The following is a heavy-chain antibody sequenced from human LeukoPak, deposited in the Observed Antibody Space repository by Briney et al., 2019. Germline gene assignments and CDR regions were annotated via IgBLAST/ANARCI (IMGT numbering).Heavy chain of an antibody. V-gene: IGHV3-21*01. D-gene: IGHD6-13*01. CDR3: ARGPRSSSWPTEY. J-gene: IGHJ4*02. CDR2: TSSSSSYI. Sequence: PGGSLRLSCAASGFTFSSYSMNWVRQAPGKGLEWVSSTSSSSSYIYYADSVKGRFTISRDNAKDSLYLQMNSLRAEDTAVYYCARGPRSSSWPTEYWGQGTLVTVSS. CDR1: GFTFSSYS.